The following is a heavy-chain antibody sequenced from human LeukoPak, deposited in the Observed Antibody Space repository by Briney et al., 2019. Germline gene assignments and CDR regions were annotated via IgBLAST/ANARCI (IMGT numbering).Heavy chain of an antibody. V-gene: IGHV4-59*01. Sequence: SETLSLTCTVSGDSISSSYWSWIRQPPGKGLEWIGFIYIGGYNYNPPLKSRVTMSVDTSKNQVSLKVNSVTAADTAVYFCARQPPDTASFDYWGQGTLVTVSS. CDR2: IYIGGY. D-gene: IGHD3-22*01. J-gene: IGHJ4*02. CDR3: ARQPPDTASFDY. CDR1: GDSISSSY.